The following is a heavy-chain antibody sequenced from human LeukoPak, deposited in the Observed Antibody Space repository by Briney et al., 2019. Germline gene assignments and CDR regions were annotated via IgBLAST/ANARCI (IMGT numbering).Heavy chain of an antibody. V-gene: IGHV4-30-2*01. CDR1: GGSISSGGYS. CDR3: ARLHSSWIQLYYFDY. D-gene: IGHD5-18*01. J-gene: IGHJ4*02. Sequence: PSETLSLTCAVSGGSISSGGYSWSWIRQPPGKGLEWIGYIYHSGSTYYNPSLKSRVTISVDRSKNQFSLKLSSVTAADTAVYYCARLHSSWIQLYYFDYWGQGTPVTVSS. CDR2: IYHSGST.